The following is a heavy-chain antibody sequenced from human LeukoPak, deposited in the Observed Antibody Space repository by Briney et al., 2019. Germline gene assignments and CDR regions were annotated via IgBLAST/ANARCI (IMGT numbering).Heavy chain of an antibody. V-gene: IGHV3-74*01. D-gene: IGHD6-6*01. CDR3: AKAGIGGSSLYYFGY. CDR2: INGDGSRT. J-gene: IGHJ4*02. Sequence: PGGSLRLSCAASGFTFSNYWMHWVRQAPGKGLMWVSRINGDGSRTTYADSVKGRFTISRDNSKNTLYLQMNSLRAEDTAVYYCAKAGIGGSSLYYFGYWGQGTLVTVSS. CDR1: GFTFSNYW.